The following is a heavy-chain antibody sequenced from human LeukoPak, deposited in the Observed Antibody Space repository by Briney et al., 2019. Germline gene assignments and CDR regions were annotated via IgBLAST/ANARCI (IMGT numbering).Heavy chain of an antibody. CDR3: ARNTGSSSDYYYMDV. Sequence: ASVMVSCKASGYTYTSYYMHWVRQAPGQGLEWMGIINPSGGSTSYAQKFQGRVTMTRDTSTSTVYMELSSLRSEDTAVYYCARNTGSSSDYYYMDVWGKGTTVTVSS. V-gene: IGHV1-46*01. D-gene: IGHD6-6*01. CDR2: INPSGGST. J-gene: IGHJ6*03. CDR1: GYTYTSYY.